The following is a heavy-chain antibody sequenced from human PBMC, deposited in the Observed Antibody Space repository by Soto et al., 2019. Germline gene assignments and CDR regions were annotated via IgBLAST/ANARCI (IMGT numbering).Heavy chain of an antibody. Sequence: QVQLQESGPGLVKPSETVSLICTVSGDSISGYYWSWIRQPAGKGLEWIGRNYSSGNANYNPSLKSRVSMSVDMSKNQFSLKVTSVTAADTAMYYCARGDVFDLWGQGTKVTVSS. CDR3: ARGDVFDL. V-gene: IGHV4-4*07. J-gene: IGHJ3*01. CDR2: NYSSGNA. CDR1: GDSISGYY.